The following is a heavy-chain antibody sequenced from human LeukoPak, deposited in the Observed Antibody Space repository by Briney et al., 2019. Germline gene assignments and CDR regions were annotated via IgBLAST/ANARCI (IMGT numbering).Heavy chain of an antibody. V-gene: IGHV3-23*01. J-gene: IGHJ4*02. D-gene: IGHD5-24*01. CDR2: ISDSGGST. CDR1: GFTFSSFV. CDR3: AKDGHGYNFQ. Sequence: GGSLRLSCAASGFTFSSFVMSRVRQAPGKGLEWVSTISDSGGSTYYGDSVKGRFTISRDNSMNTLYLQMNSLRAEDTAIYYCAKDGHGYNFQWGQGTLVTVSS.